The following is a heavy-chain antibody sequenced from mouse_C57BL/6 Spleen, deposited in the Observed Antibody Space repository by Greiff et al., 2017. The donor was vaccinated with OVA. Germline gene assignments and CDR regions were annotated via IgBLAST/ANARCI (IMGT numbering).Heavy chain of an antibody. CDR3: ARKALEGNYFDY. J-gene: IGHJ2*01. D-gene: IGHD3-2*02. Sequence: QVQLQQSGPELVKPGASVKISCKASGYAFSSSWMNWVKQRPGQGLEWIGRIYPGDGDTNYNGKFKGKATLTADKSSSTAYMQLSSLTSEDSAVYFCARKALEGNYFDYWGQGTTLTVSS. V-gene: IGHV1-82*01. CDR1: GYAFSSSW. CDR2: IYPGDGDT.